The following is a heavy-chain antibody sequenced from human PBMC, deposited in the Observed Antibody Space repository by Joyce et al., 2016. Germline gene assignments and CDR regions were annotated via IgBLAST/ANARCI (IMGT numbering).Heavy chain of an antibody. J-gene: IGHJ5*02. CDR2: IIPDLGAP. V-gene: IGHV1-69*01. CDR3: TSSDIMSVNGTWWFDP. CDR1: GGTFTNYA. Sequence: QVQLVQSGAQVKKLGSSLQVPCTASGGTFTNYAFNWVRQAPGQGLEWMGGIIPDLGAPSYAPKFQGRVTISADVSTSAVYSEVMNLRSEDTACNYCTSSDIMSVNGTWWFDPWGQGTLVTVSS. D-gene: IGHD3-16*01.